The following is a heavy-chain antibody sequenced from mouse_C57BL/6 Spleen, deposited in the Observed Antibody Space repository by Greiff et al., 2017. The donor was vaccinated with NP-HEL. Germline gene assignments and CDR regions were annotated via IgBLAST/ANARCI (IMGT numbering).Heavy chain of an antibody. CDR2: INPNNGGT. V-gene: IGHV1-26*01. CDR1: GYTFTDYY. CDR3: ARRGAYDGSTADY. J-gene: IGHJ2*01. D-gene: IGHD2-3*01. Sequence: EVQLQQSGPELVKPGASVKISCKASGYTFTDYYMNWVKQSHGKSLEWIGDINPNNGGTSYNQKFKGKATLTVDKSSSTAYMELRSLTSEDSAVYYCARRGAYDGSTADYWGQGTTLTVSS.